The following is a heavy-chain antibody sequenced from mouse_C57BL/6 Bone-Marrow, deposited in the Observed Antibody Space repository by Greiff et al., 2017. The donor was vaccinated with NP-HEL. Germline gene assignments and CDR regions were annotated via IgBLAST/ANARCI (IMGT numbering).Heavy chain of an antibody. J-gene: IGHJ3*01. CDR2: ISYDGSN. CDR1: GYSITSGYY. Sequence: EVHLVESGPGLVKPSQSLSLTCSVTGYSITSGYYWNWIRQFPGNKLEWMGYISYDGSNNYNPSLKNRISITRDTSKNQFFLKLNSVTTEDTATYYCARDPRTGTWFAYWGQGTLVTVSA. D-gene: IGHD4-1*01. CDR3: ARDPRTGTWFAY. V-gene: IGHV3-6*01.